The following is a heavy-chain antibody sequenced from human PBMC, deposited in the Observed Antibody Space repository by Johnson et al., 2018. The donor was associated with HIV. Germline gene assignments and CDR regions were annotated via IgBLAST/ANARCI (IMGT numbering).Heavy chain of an antibody. Sequence: QVQLVESGGGVVQPGRSLRLSCAASGFTFSSYAMHWVRQAPGTGLEWVAVISYAGSNKYYADSVKGRFTISRDNSKNTLYLQMNSLRAEDTAVYYCARGGLGDYVVAFDIWGQGTMVTVSS. V-gene: IGHV3-30-3*01. J-gene: IGHJ3*02. CDR3: ARGGLGDYVVAFDI. CDR2: ISYAGSNK. D-gene: IGHD4-17*01. CDR1: GFTFSSYA.